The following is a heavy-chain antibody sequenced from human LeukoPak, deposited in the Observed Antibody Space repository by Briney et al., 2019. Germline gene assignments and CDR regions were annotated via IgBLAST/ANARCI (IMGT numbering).Heavy chain of an antibody. CDR3: TTYSKRGYAGYDTELFYFDY. CDR1: GFTFSMYT. D-gene: IGHD5-12*01. Sequence: NSGGSLRLSCAASGFTFSMYTMNWVRQAPGKGPEWVGRIKTKSDGGTTDYAAPLKGRFTISRDDSKSTLYLQMNSLKTEDTAVYYCTTYSKRGYAGYDTELFYFDYWGQGSLVTVSS. J-gene: IGHJ4*02. CDR2: IKTKSDGGTT. V-gene: IGHV3-15*01.